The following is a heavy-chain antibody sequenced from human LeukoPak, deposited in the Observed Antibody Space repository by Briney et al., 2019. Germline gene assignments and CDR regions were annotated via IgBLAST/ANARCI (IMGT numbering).Heavy chain of an antibody. CDR1: GFTFSSYA. V-gene: IGHV3-23*01. Sequence: GVSLRLSCAASGFTFSSYAMSWVRQAPGKGLEWVSGIVGSGGSTYYADSVKGRFTISRDNSKNTLYLQMNSLRAEDTAVYYCAKDRGVVIRNLFDYWGQGTLVTVSS. D-gene: IGHD3-3*01. J-gene: IGHJ4*02. CDR3: AKDRGVVIRNLFDY. CDR2: IVGSGGST.